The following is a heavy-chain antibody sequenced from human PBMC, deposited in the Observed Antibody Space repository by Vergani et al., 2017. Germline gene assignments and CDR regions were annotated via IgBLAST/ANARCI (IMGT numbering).Heavy chain of an antibody. Sequence: QLQLQESGPGLVKPSETLSLTCTVSGGSISSSSYYWGWIRQPPGKGLEWIGSIYYSGSTYYNPSLKSRVTISVETSKNQFSLRLSSVTAADTAVYYCSRASGSYYGSGSYYNVGWFDPWGQGTLVTVSS. CDR1: GGSISSSSYY. D-gene: IGHD3-10*01. CDR3: SRASGSYYGSGSYYNVGWFDP. CDR2: IYYSGST. J-gene: IGHJ5*02. V-gene: IGHV4-39*07.